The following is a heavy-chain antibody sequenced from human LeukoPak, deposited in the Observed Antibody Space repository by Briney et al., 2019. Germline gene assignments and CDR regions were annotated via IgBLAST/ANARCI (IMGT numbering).Heavy chain of an antibody. CDR1: GFTLSSYW. D-gene: IGHD3-16*01. J-gene: IGHJ3*02. V-gene: IGHV3-64*01. CDR2: ISENGDKT. CDR3: ARDRVGGWAFDI. Sequence: GGSLRLSCAASGFTLSSYWMHWVSQAPGKGLEYVSAISENGDKTYYANSVKGRFTNSRDNSKNTLYLHMDSLRAEDMAVYYCARDRVGGWAFDIWGQGTMVTVSS.